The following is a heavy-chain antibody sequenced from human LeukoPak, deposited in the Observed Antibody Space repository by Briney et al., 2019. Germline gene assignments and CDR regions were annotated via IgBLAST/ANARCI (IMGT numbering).Heavy chain of an antibody. Sequence: GGSLRLSCAASGFTFSSYAMSWVRQAPGKGLEWVSAISGSGGSTYYADSVKGRFTISRDNSKNTLYLQMNSLRAEDTAVYYCASDYDSSGYYCWGQGTLVTVSS. CDR3: ASDYDSSGYYC. CDR1: GFTFSSYA. J-gene: IGHJ4*02. V-gene: IGHV3-23*01. D-gene: IGHD3-22*01. CDR2: ISGSGGST.